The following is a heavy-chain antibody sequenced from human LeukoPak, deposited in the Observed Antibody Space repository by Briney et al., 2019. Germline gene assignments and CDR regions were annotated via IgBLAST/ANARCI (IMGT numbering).Heavy chain of an antibody. CDR2: IKQDGSEK. V-gene: IGHV3-7*01. Sequence: GGSLRLSCVASGFTFSGYWMSWVRQAPGKGLEWVANIKQDGSEKYYADSVKGRFTISRDNAKKSLYLQMNSLRAEDTAVYYCARLDVWGSYRYRHFDYWGQGTLVTVSS. D-gene: IGHD3-16*02. J-gene: IGHJ4*02. CDR3: ARLDVWGSYRYRHFDY. CDR1: GFTFSGYW.